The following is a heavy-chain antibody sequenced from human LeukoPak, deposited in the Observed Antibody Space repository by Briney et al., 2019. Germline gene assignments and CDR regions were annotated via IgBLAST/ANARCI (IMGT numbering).Heavy chain of an antibody. Sequence: GGSLRLSCAASAFTFSSNAMHWVRQAPGKGLEWVALISFDGGNKYYADSVKGRFTVSRDNSKNTLYLQMDSLRTEDTALYYCARDPGRGYSYGFLRPIDYWGQGTLVTVSS. CDR2: ISFDGGNK. CDR1: AFTFSSNA. V-gene: IGHV3-30*04. CDR3: ARDPGRGYSYGFLRPIDY. D-gene: IGHD5-18*01. J-gene: IGHJ4*02.